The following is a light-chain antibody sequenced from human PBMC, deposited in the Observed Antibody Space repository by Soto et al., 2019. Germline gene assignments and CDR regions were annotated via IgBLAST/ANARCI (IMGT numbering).Light chain of an antibody. V-gene: IGKV3-20*01. CDR2: GAS. Sequence: EIVLTQSPGTLSLSPGERATLSCRASQSVSSNFLAWYQEKPGQAPRLLIYGASKRATGIPDRFSGSGSGTDFTLTISGLEPEDFAVYYCRQYGRSLGFAFGGGIKVEIK. J-gene: IGKJ4*02. CDR1: QSVSSNF. CDR3: RQYGRSLGFA.